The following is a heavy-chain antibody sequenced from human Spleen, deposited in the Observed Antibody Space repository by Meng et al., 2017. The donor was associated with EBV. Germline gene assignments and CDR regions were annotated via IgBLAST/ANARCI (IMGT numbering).Heavy chain of an antibody. CDR3: AGRRGGSYFFDY. CDR2: ISYDGSNK. D-gene: IGHD1-26*01. V-gene: IGHV3-30-3*01. J-gene: IGHJ4*02. Sequence: QVHLVESGXGVVQPGRSLRLSCAASGFTFSSYAMHWVRQAPGKGLEWVAVISYDGSNKYYADSVKGRFTISRDNSKNTLYLQRNSLRAEDTAVYYCAGRRGGSYFFDYWGQGTLVTVSS. CDR1: GFTFSSYA.